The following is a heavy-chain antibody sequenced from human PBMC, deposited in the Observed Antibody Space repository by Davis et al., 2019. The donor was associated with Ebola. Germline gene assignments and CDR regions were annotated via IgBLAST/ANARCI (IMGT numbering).Heavy chain of an antibody. CDR2: INPHNGNT. CDR1: GYTFTNYG. D-gene: IGHD1-1*01. J-gene: IGHJ4*02. Sequence: AASVKVSCKASGYTFTNYGITWVRQAPGQGLEWMGWINPHNGNTNYAQNVQGRVIMTSDTATTTAYMEVGSLRSDDTAMYYCAREGWTTGVDYWGRGTLVTVSS. V-gene: IGHV1-18*04. CDR3: AREGWTTGVDY.